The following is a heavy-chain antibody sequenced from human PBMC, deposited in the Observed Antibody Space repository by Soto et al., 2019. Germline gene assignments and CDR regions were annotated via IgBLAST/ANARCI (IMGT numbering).Heavy chain of an antibody. CDR1: GGSISSSSYY. CDR2: IYYSGIT. J-gene: IGHJ5*02. Sequence: SETLSLTCTVSGGSISSSSYYWGWIRQPPGKGLEWIGNIYYSGITYYNPSLKSRVTISVDTSKNQFSLQLTSVTAADTAVYYCARMPTNSGFDPWGQGTQVTVSS. D-gene: IGHD1-1*01. V-gene: IGHV4-39*01. CDR3: ARMPTNSGFDP.